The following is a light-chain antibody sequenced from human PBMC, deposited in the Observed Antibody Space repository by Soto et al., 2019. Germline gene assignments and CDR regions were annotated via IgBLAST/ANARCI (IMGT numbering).Light chain of an antibody. Sequence: DIQMTQSPSSLSASVGDRVTITCQASQDISNYLNWYQQKPGKAPKLLIYDASNLETGVPSRFSGSRSGTDFTFTISSLQPEDIDTYYCQKYDNLPITFGGGTKVEIK. V-gene: IGKV1-33*01. J-gene: IGKJ4*01. CDR1: QDISNY. CDR2: DAS. CDR3: QKYDNLPIT.